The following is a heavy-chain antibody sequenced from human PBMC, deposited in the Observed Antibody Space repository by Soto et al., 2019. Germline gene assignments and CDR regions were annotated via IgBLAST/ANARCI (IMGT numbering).Heavy chain of an antibody. CDR1: GGSISSGSYY. J-gene: IGHJ6*02. CDR3: ATRTDYYYGSGSLGGMDV. CDR2: IYYSGST. Sequence: QVQLQESGPGLVKPSQTLYLNCTVYGGSISSGSYYWSWIRQLPGKGLEWIGYIYYSGSTYYNPSLKSRVTISVDTSKNQFALKLNSVTAADTAVYYCATRTDYYYGSGSLGGMDVWGQGTTVTVSS. V-gene: IGHV4-31*03. D-gene: IGHD3-10*01.